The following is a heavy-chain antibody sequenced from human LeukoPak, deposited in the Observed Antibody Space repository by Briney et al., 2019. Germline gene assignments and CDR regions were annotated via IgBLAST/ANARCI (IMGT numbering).Heavy chain of an antibody. CDR3: AKVTSDTGYSYGYSGY. J-gene: IGHJ4*02. Sequence: PGGSLRLSCAASGFTFSSYAMSWVRQAPGKGLEWVSAISGSGGSTYYADSVKGRFTISRDNSKNTLYLQMNSLRAEDTAVYYCAKVTSDTGYSYGYSGYWGQGTLVTVSS. V-gene: IGHV3-23*01. CDR1: GFTFSSYA. CDR2: ISGSGGST. D-gene: IGHD5-18*01.